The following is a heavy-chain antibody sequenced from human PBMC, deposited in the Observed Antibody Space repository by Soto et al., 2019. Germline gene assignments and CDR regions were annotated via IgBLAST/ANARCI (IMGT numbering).Heavy chain of an antibody. CDR3: ARVPTGKYGVWNY. CDR2: INPGGSIT. CDR1: GFTFSSYW. V-gene: IGHV3-74*01. D-gene: IGHD2-8*01. J-gene: IGHJ4*02. Sequence: EEQLVESGGGLVQPGGSLRLSCAASGFTFSSYWMHWVLQAPGKGLVWVSRINPGGSITAYADSVKGRFTISRDNAKNTLYLQMNSLRGDDTAVYYCARVPTGKYGVWNYWGQGTLVTVSS.